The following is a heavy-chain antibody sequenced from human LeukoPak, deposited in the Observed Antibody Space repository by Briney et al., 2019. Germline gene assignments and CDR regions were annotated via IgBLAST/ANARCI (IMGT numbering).Heavy chain of an antibody. V-gene: IGHV3-7*04. Sequence: PGGSLRLSCAVSGFTVSSNYMSWVRQAPGKGPEWVANIKEDGSATYYVDSVKGRFTISRDNAKKSLYLQMNSLRAEDTAVYYCARDSPGYLAYDSWGQGTLVTVSS. CDR2: IKEDGSAT. D-gene: IGHD1-1*01. CDR1: GFTVSSNY. J-gene: IGHJ4*02. CDR3: ARDSPGYLAYDS.